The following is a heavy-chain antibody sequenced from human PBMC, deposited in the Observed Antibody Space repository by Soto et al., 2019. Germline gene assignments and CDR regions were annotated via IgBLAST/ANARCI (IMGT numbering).Heavy chain of an antibody. CDR3: ARLWLYYYYMDV. CDR2: IYYSGTT. V-gene: IGHV4-39*01. D-gene: IGHD3-16*01. CDR1: SDSINSTSYY. J-gene: IGHJ6*03. Sequence: PSETLSLTCTVSSDSINSTSYYWGWIRQPPGKGLEWIGSIYYSGTTYYNPSLKSRVTISVYTSKNQFSLRLTSVTAADTAVYYCARLWLYYYYMDVWGTGTTVTVSS.